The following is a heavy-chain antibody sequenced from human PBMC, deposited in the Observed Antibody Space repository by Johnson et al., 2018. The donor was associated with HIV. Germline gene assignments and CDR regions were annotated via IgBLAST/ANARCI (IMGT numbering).Heavy chain of an antibody. CDR1: GFTFSNYA. CDR3: ARGLAYCGGDCSPDAFDI. J-gene: IGHJ3*02. D-gene: IGHD2-21*02. V-gene: IGHV3-66*01. Sequence: VQLVESGGALVQPGGSLRLSCAASGFTFSNYAMSWVRQAPGKGLEWVSVIYSGGSTYYADSVKGRFTISRENAKNSLYLQMNSLRAGDTAVYYCARGLAYCGGDCSPDAFDIWGQGTMVTVSS. CDR2: IYSGGST.